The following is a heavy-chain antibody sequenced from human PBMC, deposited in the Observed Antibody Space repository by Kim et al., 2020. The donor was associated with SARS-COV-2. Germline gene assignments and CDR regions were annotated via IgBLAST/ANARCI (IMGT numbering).Heavy chain of an antibody. CDR1: GFTFSTYA. CDR2: VSASGGGT. J-gene: IGHJ1*01. D-gene: IGHD4-17*01. Sequence: GGSLRLSCAASGFTFSTYAMSWVRQAPGKGLEWVSTVSASGGGTHYADSVKGRFTISRDNSKDTLYLQMNSLRAEDTAMYFCAKDRNGDYSHFGLTWGQG. V-gene: IGHV3-23*01. CDR3: AKDRNGDYSHFGLT.